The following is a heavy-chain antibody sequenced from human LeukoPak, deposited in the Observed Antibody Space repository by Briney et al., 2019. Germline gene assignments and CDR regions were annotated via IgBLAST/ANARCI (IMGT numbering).Heavy chain of an antibody. J-gene: IGHJ2*01. CDR1: EYSFTNYM. V-gene: IGHV5-51*07. CDR3: ARPNYGGTYDYWYFDL. Sequence: GASLKISSACCEYSFTNYMIGWVHHTRGKGQGRVAIIYPGDSASRDSPSLQRHATISADTSISADYLQRSSLTDSDTANYYGARPNYGGTYDYWYFDLWGRGTLVTESS. D-gene: IGHD4/OR15-4a*01. CDR2: IYPGDSAS.